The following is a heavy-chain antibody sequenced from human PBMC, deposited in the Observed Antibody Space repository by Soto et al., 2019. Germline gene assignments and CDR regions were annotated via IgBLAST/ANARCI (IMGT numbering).Heavy chain of an antibody. Sequence: HMHWVRHAPAQGLEWMGIINPSGGSTSYAQKFQGRVTMTRDTSTSTVYMELSSLRSEDTAVYYCARGLGVRYYYYGMDVWG. CDR1: H. J-gene: IGHJ6*02. D-gene: IGHD3-10*01. CDR3: ARGLGVRYYYYGMDV. V-gene: IGHV1-46*01. CDR2: INPSGGST.